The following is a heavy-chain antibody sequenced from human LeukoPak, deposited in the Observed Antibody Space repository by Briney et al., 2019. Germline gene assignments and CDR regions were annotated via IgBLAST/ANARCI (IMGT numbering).Heavy chain of an antibody. Sequence: GASVKVSCKASGYTFTGYYMHWVRQAPGQGLEWTGWINPNSGGTNYAQKFQGRVTMTRDTSISTAYMELSRLRSDDTAVYYCARAPYCSSTSCYTHNWFDPWGQGTLVTVSS. CDR2: INPNSGGT. V-gene: IGHV1-2*02. CDR1: GYTFTGYY. CDR3: ARAPYCSSTSCYTHNWFDP. J-gene: IGHJ5*02. D-gene: IGHD2-2*02.